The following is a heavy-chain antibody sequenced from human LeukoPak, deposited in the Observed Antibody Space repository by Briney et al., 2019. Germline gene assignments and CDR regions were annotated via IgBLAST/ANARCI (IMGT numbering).Heavy chain of an antibody. CDR2: VDPNSGIT. Sequence: GASVKVSCKSSGYTFIGQYIHWVRQAPGQGLDWMGWVDPNSGITHFAQEFQGRDTMTRDTSTSTAYMDLSSRRSYDTAVYYCARGGGTGVQYNWNHNFLDYWGQGTLVTVSS. CDR1: GYTFIGQY. V-gene: IGHV1-2*02. CDR3: ARGGGTGVQYNWNHNFLDY. J-gene: IGHJ4*02. D-gene: IGHD1-14*01.